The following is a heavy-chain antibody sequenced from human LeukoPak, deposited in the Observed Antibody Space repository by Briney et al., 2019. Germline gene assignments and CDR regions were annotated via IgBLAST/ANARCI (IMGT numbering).Heavy chain of an antibody. CDR3: ARGHYDSSGYYDAFDI. CDR1: GFTFSSYS. D-gene: IGHD3-22*01. CDR2: ISSSSSYI. Sequence: PGGSLRLSCAASGFTFSSYSMNWVRQAPGKGLEWVSSISSSSSYICYADSVKGRFTISRDNAKNSLYLQMNSLRAEDTAVYYCARGHYDSSGYYDAFDIWGQGTMVTVSS. J-gene: IGHJ3*02. V-gene: IGHV3-21*01.